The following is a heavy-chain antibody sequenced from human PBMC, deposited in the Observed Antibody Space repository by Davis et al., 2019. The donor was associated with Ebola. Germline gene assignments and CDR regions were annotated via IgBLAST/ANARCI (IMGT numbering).Heavy chain of an antibody. J-gene: IGHJ4*02. CDR3: ARDLPWDIVVVVAASPFDY. Sequence: GGSLRLSCAASGFTFSGSAMHWVRQASGKGLEWVGRIRSKANSYATAYAASVKGRFTISRDNAKNSLYLQMNSLRAEDTAVYYCARDLPWDIVVVVAASPFDYWGQGTLVTVSS. D-gene: IGHD2-15*01. V-gene: IGHV3-73*01. CDR2: IRSKANSYAT. CDR1: GFTFSGSA.